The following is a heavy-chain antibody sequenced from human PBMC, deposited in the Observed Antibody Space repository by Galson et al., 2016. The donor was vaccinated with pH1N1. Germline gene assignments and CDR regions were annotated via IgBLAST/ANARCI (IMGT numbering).Heavy chain of an antibody. Sequence: SLRLSCAGSGFTFSRHSINWVRQAPGKGLEWVSYISGESYTKYYADSLKDRLSISRDNVKNSVYLQIDSLRAEDTAVYYCARERYSGTFYDALDIWGQGTMVSVSS. J-gene: IGHJ3*02. V-gene: IGHV3-48*01. CDR2: ISGESYTK. D-gene: IGHD1-26*01. CDR1: GFTFSRHS. CDR3: ARERYSGTFYDALDI.